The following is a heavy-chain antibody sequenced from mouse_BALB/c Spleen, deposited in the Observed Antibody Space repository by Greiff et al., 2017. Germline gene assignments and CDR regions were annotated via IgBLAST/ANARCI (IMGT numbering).Heavy chain of an antibody. Sequence: EVKLQESGPELVKPGASVKVSCKASGYSFTDYNMYWVKQSHGKSLEWIGYIDPYNGGTSYNQKVKGKATLTVDKSSSTAFMHLNSLTSEDSAVYYGASNYRYDVDAMDYWGQGTSVTVSS. CDR3: ASNYRYDVDAMDY. V-gene: IGHV1S135*01. D-gene: IGHD2-14*01. J-gene: IGHJ4*01. CDR1: GYSFTDYN. CDR2: IDPYNGGT.